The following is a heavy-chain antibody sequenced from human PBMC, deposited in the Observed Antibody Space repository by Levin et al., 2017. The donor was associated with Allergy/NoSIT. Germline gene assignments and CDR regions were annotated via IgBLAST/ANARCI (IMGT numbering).Heavy chain of an antibody. CDR1: GGSISSGGYS. CDR3: ARVVTAAAGRDYAFDI. Sequence: SETLSLTCAVSGGSISSGGYSWSWIRQPPGKGLEWIGYIYHSGSTYYNPSLKSRVTISVDRSKNQFSLKLSSVTAADTAVYYCARVVTAAAGRDYAFDIWGQGTMVTVSS. D-gene: IGHD6-13*01. V-gene: IGHV4-30-2*01. CDR2: IYHSGST. J-gene: IGHJ3*02.